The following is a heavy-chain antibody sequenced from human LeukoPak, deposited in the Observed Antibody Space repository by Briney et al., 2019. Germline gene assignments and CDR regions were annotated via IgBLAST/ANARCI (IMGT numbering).Heavy chain of an antibody. V-gene: IGHV3-74*01. CDR3: ARSGPYSGSPFDY. J-gene: IGHJ4*02. D-gene: IGHD1-26*01. Sequence: GGSLRLSCAASGFTFNNYWMHWVRQAPGKGLVWVSHINNDGSSTTYADSVKGRFTISSDNAKNTLYLQMNSLRAEDTAVYYCARSGPYSGSPFDYWGQGTLVTVSS. CDR2: INNDGSST. CDR1: GFTFNNYW.